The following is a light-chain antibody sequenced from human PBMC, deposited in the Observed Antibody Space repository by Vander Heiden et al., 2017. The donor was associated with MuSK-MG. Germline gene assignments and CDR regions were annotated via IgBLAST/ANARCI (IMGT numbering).Light chain of an antibody. Sequence: QPVFSQPPSASGTPGQRVTGPCSGSSSNIGSYTVSWCQQLPGTSPKLLIYGDDQRPSVVPDRFSGSKSGTSASLAISGLQSEDEADYYCATTDDTLNAVVFGGGTRLTVL. CDR1: SSNIGSYT. CDR3: ATTDDTLNAVV. V-gene: IGLV1-44*01. J-gene: IGLJ2*01. CDR2: GDD.